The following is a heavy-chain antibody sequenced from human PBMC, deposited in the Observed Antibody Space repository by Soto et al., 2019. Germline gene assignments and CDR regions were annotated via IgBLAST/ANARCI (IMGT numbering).Heavy chain of an antibody. D-gene: IGHD4-17*01. CDR3: ARMGSVTTFSWSDYYYGMDV. J-gene: IGHJ6*02. Sequence: EVQLVESGGGLVKPEGSLRLSCAASGFTFSSYSMNWVRQAPGKGLEWVSSISSSTSYIYYADSVKGRFTISRDNAKNSLYLQMNSLRAEDTAVYYCARMGSVTTFSWSDYYYGMDVWGQGTTVTVSS. V-gene: IGHV3-21*01. CDR1: GFTFSSYS. CDR2: ISSSTSYI.